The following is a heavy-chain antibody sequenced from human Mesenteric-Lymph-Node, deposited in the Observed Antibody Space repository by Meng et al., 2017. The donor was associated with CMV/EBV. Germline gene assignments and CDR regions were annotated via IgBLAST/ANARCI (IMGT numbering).Heavy chain of an antibody. Sequence: GESLKTSCAAPGFTFSSYWMSWVRQAPGKGLEWVANIKQDGSEKYYVDPVKGRFTIPRDNAKNSLYLQMNSLRAEDTAVYYCARSTPDLYQLLPFDYWGQGTLVTVSS. V-gene: IGHV3-7*01. D-gene: IGHD2-2*01. J-gene: IGHJ4*02. CDR2: IKQDGSEK. CDR3: ARSTPDLYQLLPFDY. CDR1: GFTFSSYW.